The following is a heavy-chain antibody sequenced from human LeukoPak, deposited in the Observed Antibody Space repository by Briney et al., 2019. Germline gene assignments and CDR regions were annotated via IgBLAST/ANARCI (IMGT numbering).Heavy chain of an antibody. CDR2: IRYDGNRK. Sequence: GGSLRLSCAASGFTFTSFGMHWVRQAPGKGLEWVAFIRYDGNRKYYADFVEGRFTISRDNSKNTLYLQLNSLRGEDTAVYYCAKDRGHYDTGSYSGLDHWGQGTLVTVSS. D-gene: IGHD3-10*01. J-gene: IGHJ4*02. CDR1: GFTFTSFG. V-gene: IGHV3-30*02. CDR3: AKDRGHYDTGSYSGLDH.